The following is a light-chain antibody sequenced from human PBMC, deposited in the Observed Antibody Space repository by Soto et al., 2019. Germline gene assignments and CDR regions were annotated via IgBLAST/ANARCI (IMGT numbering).Light chain of an antibody. J-gene: IGKJ4*01. CDR3: QKYYSPPLT. CDR2: WAC. CDR1: QRVLYSSNNKNY. V-gene: IGKV4-1*01. Sequence: DIVMTQSPDSLAVSLGERATINCKSSQRVLYSSNNKNYLAWYQQKPGQPPKLLIYWACTRESGVPDRFSGSGSGTDFTLTISSLQAEDVAVYYCQKYYSPPLTFGGGTKVEIK.